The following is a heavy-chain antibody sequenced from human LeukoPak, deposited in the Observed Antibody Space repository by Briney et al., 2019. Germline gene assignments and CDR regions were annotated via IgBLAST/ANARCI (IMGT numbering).Heavy chain of an antibody. V-gene: IGHV3-64*01. CDR2: ISSVGGTT. Sequence: GGSLRLSCAASGFTFSTYALHWVRQVPGKGLEYVSAISSVGGTTYYANSVKGRFTISRDNSKNTLYLQMGSLKPEDTAVYYCARVGDNTAFDYWGQGTLVTVSS. CDR1: GFTFSTYA. D-gene: IGHD2-21*01. J-gene: IGHJ4*02. CDR3: ARVGDNTAFDY.